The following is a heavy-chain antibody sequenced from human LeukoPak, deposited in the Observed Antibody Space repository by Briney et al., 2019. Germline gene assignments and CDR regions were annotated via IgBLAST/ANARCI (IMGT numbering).Heavy chain of an antibody. CDR1: GFAFSNYG. V-gene: IGHV3-33*01. D-gene: IGHD3-22*01. J-gene: IGHJ3*02. Sequence: GGSLRLSCSASGFAFSNYGVHWVRQAPGKGLEWVAVIWYDGSYKYYADSVKGRFTISRDNSKNTLYLQMNSLRAEDTAVYYCAREYFYDSSGYSDAFDIWGQGTIVTVSS. CDR2: IWYDGSYK. CDR3: AREYFYDSSGYSDAFDI.